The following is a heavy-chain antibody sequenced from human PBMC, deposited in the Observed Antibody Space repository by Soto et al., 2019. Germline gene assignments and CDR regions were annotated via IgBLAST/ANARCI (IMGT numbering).Heavy chain of an antibody. Sequence: QLQLQESGPGLVKPSETLSLTCTVSGGSISSSSYYWGWIRQPPGKGLEWIGSIYYSGSTYYNPSPKSRVTISVDTSKNQFSLKLSSVTAADTAVYYCAKFQPGINPFEYSSSSHPVWGQGTLVTVSS. J-gene: IGHJ4*02. D-gene: IGHD6-6*01. CDR3: AKFQPGINPFEYSSSSHPV. CDR1: GGSISSSSYY. V-gene: IGHV4-39*01. CDR2: IYYSGST.